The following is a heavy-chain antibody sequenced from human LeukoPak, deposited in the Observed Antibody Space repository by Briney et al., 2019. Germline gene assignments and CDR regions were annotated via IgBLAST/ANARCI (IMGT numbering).Heavy chain of an antibody. Sequence: PGGSLRLSCTVSGFTVSSNSWSWVRQAPGKGLEWVSFIYSGGKTHSSDSVKGRFTISRDNSKNTLYLQMSSLRAEDTAVYYCANLRGYDSSGYYELGGFDYWGQGTLVTVSS. D-gene: IGHD3-22*01. V-gene: IGHV3-53*05. CDR3: ANLRGYDSSGYYELGGFDY. CDR2: IYSGGKT. J-gene: IGHJ4*02. CDR1: GFTVSSNS.